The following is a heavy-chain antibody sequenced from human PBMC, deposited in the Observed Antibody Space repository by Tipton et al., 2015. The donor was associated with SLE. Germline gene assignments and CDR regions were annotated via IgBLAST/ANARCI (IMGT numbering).Heavy chain of an antibody. CDR3: ARVHWKGDAFDI. V-gene: IGHV4-59*01. D-gene: IGHD1-1*01. CDR2: IYYRGGT. Sequence: TLSLTCSVSGGSIRNYFWSWIRQPPGKGLEWIGSIYYRGGTHYNPSLKSRVTMSVDTSQNQLSLRLSSVTAADTAVYYCARVHWKGDAFDIWGQGTMVTVSS. CDR1: GGSIRNYF. J-gene: IGHJ3*02.